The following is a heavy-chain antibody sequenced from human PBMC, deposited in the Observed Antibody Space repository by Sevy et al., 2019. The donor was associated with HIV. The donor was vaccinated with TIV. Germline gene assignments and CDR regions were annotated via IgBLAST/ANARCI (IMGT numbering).Heavy chain of an antibody. Sequence: ASVRVSCKFSGHTLTELPIHWVRQAPGKRRAWMGRFDPEDGERIYEQKLQGRVTMTGDRFTDTAYMELSSLRSEDTALYYCASTREYYSDNSGYFDYLGQGTLVTVSS. J-gene: IGHJ4*02. CDR2: FDPEDGER. D-gene: IGHD3-22*01. CDR1: GHTLTELP. CDR3: ASTREYYSDNSGYFDY. V-gene: IGHV1-24*01.